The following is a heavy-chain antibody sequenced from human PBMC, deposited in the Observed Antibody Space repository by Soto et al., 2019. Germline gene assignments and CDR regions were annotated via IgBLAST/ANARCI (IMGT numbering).Heavy chain of an antibody. D-gene: IGHD4-4*01. CDR1: GGATGRRDHI. J-gene: IGHJ1*01. CDR3: ARDRLFFFLNDNYRNEIYF. V-gene: IGHV4-30-4*01. Sequence: TGSGGATGRRDHIWCCVRQPQRKGLEWIGYIYYSGSTYYNPSLKSRVTISVDTSKNQFSLKLSSVTAADTAVYYCARDRLFFFLNDNYRNEIYF. CDR2: IYYSGST.